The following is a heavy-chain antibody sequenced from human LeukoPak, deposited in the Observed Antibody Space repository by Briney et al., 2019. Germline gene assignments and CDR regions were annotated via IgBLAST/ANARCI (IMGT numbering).Heavy chain of an antibody. D-gene: IGHD5-18*01. V-gene: IGHV1-18*01. CDR2: ISAYNGNT. Sequence: GASVKVSCKASGYTFTTYGISWVRQAPGQGLEWMGWISAYNGNTNYAQKLQGRVTMATDTSTSTAYMELRSLRSDDTAVYYCARVQSANTAMAYYYYGMDVWGQGTTVTVSS. CDR1: GYTFTTYG. J-gene: IGHJ6*02. CDR3: ARVQSANTAMAYYYYGMDV.